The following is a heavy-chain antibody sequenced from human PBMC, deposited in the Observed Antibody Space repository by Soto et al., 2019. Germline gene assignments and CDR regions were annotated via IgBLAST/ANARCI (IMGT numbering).Heavy chain of an antibody. D-gene: IGHD3-10*01. CDR1: GYSFTSYW. CDR3: ARQEVRGVIAPYGMDV. J-gene: IGHJ6*02. V-gene: IGHV5-10-1*01. CDR2: IDPSDSDT. Sequence: GESLKISCKGSGYSFTSYWIGWVRQMPGKGLEWMGRIDPSDSDTNYSPSFQGHVTISADKSISTAYLQWSSLKASDTAMYYCARQEVRGVIAPYGMDVWGQGTTVTVSS.